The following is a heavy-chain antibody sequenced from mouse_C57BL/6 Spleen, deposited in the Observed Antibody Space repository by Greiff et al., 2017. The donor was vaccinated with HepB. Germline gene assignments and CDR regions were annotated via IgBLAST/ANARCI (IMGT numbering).Heavy chain of an antibody. D-gene: IGHD1-1*01. Sequence: VQLQQSGAELAKPGASVKLSCKASGYTFTSYWMHWVKQRPGQGLEWIGYINPSSGYTKYNQKFKDKATLTADKSSSTAYMQLRSLTYEDSAGYYCARRDGSSSYAMDYWVQGTSVTVTS. CDR1: GYTFTSYW. CDR2: INPSSGYT. V-gene: IGHV1-7*01. J-gene: IGHJ4*01. CDR3: ARRDGSSSYAMDY.